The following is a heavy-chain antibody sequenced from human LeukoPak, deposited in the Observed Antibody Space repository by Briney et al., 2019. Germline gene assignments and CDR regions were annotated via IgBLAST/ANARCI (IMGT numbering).Heavy chain of an antibody. J-gene: IGHJ6*03. CDR2: ISWNSGSI. Sequence: PGGSLRLSCAASGFTFDDYAMHWVRQAPGKGLEWVSGISWNSGSIGYADSVKGRFTISRDNAKNSLYLQMNSLRAEVTALYYCAKAHYYYYYMDAWGKGTTVTVSS. V-gene: IGHV3-9*01. CDR3: AKAHYYYYYMDA. CDR1: GFTFDDYA.